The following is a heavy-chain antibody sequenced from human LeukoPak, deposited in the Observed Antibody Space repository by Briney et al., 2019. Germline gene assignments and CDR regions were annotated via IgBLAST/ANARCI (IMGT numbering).Heavy chain of an antibody. Sequence: SETLSLTCAVYGGSFSGYYWSWIRQPPGKGLEWIGEINHSGSTNYNPSLKSRVTISVDTSKNQFSLKLSSVTAADTAVYYCARGLGSNSSSPRLNWFDPWGQGTLVTVSS. V-gene: IGHV4-34*01. D-gene: IGHD6-6*01. J-gene: IGHJ5*02. CDR3: ARGLGSNSSSPRLNWFDP. CDR1: GGSFSGYY. CDR2: INHSGST.